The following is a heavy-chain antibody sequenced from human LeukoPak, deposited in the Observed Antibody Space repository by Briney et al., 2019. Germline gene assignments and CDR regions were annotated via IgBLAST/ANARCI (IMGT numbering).Heavy chain of an antibody. D-gene: IGHD1-26*01. V-gene: IGHV4-34*01. J-gene: IGHJ1*01. CDR2: INHSGST. CDR1: GGSFSGYY. CDR3: ARVRWELFRH. Sequence: SETLSLTCAVYGGSFSGYYWGWIRQPPGKGLEWIGEINHSGSTNYNPSLKSRVTISVDTSKNQFSLKLSSVTAADTAVYYCARVRWELFRHWGQGTLVTVSS.